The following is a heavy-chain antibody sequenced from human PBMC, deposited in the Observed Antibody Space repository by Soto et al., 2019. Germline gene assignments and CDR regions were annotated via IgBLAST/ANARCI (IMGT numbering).Heavy chain of an antibody. D-gene: IGHD6-13*01. J-gene: IGHJ6*02. CDR1: GFTFSIYS. CDR3: ARDLFSSSWYSDYGMDV. Sequence: GGSLRLSCAASGFTFSIYSMNWVRQSPGKGLEWVSSISSSSSYIYYADSVKGRFTISRDNAKNSLYLQMNSLRAEDTAVYYCARDLFSSSWYSDYGMDVSGQGTTVTVSS. V-gene: IGHV3-21*01. CDR2: ISSSSSYI.